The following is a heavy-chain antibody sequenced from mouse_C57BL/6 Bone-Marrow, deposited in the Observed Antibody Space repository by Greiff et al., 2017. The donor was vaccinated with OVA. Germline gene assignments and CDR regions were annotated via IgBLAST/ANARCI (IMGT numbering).Heavy chain of an antibody. V-gene: IGHV1-39*01. CDR1: GYSFTDYN. Sequence: VQLQQSGPELVKPGASVKISCKASGYSFTDYNMNWVKQSNGKSLEWIGVINPNYGTTSYNQKFKGKATLTVDQSSSTAYMQLNSLTSEDSAVYYGASSGQLRLRMFAYWGQGTLVTVSA. CDR3: ASSGQLRLRMFAY. J-gene: IGHJ3*01. CDR2: INPNYGTT. D-gene: IGHD3-2*02.